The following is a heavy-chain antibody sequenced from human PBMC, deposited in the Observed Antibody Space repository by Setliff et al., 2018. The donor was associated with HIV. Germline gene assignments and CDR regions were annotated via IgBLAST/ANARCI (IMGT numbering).Heavy chain of an antibody. V-gene: IGHV4-38-2*02. Sequence: SETLSLTCPFGDPVPHLPPGDLRDPPGKGLEWIGSSYYSGSTDHNPSLKRRVSISLDTSKNQFSLRLNSATAADTAVYYCARVYYNLWSSYFWEHVQLDPWSQGTQVTVSS. D-gene: IGHD3-3*01. CDR2: SYYSGST. CDR1: GDPVPHLPP. J-gene: IGHJ5*02. CDR3: ARVYYNLWSSYFWEHVQLDP.